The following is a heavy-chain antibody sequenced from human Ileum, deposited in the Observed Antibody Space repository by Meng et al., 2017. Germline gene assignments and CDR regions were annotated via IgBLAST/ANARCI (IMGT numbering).Heavy chain of an antibody. Sequence: QLQQWGAGLLKPSEPLYLTCAVYGGSFSGYYWSWLRQPRGKGLEWIGEINHSGSTNYNPSLKSRVTISVDTSKNQFSLKLSSVTAADTAVYYCARGGPWFDPWGQGTLVTVSS. J-gene: IGHJ5*02. CDR1: GGSFSGYY. CDR3: ARGGPWFDP. V-gene: IGHV4-34*01. CDR2: INHSGST.